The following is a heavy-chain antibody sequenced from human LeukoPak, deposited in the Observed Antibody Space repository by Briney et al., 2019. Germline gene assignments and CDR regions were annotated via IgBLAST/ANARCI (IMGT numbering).Heavy chain of an antibody. CDR1: GYTFTSYD. D-gene: IGHD5-24*01. J-gene: IGHJ4*02. CDR2: MNPNSGNT. Sequence: ASVKVSCKASGYTFTSYDINWVRQTTGQGLEWMGWMNPNSGNTGYAQKFQGRVTMTRNTSISTAYMELSSLRSEDTAVYYCARVYLRRDGYTGGYWGQVTLATVSS. CDR3: ARVYLRRDGYTGGY. V-gene: IGHV1-8*01.